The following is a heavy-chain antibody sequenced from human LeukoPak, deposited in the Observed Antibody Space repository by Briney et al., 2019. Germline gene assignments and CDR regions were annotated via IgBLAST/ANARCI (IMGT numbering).Heavy chain of an antibody. CDR3: ARETVGATIYYGMDV. D-gene: IGHD1-26*01. V-gene: IGHV1-69*13. CDR1: VCTFSSYA. CDR2: IIPIFGTA. Sequence: SVKVSCKASVCTFSSYAISWVRQAPGQGLEWMGGIIPIFGTANYAQKFQGRVTITADESTSTAYMELSSLRSEDTAVYYCARETVGATIYYGMDVWGQGTTVTVSS. J-gene: IGHJ6*02.